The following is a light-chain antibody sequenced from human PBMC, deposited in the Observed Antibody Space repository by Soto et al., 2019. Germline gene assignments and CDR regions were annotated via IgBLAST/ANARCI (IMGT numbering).Light chain of an antibody. V-gene: IGKV2-28*01. J-gene: IGKJ2*01. CDR3: MQALQTRNT. CDR2: LGS. Sequence: DIVMTQSPLSLPVTHGEPASISCRSSQSLLHSNGYNYLDWYLQKPGQSPQLLIYLGSNRASGVPDRFSGSGSGTDFTLKISRVEAEDVGVYYCMQALQTRNTFGQGTKLEIK. CDR1: QSLLHSNGYNY.